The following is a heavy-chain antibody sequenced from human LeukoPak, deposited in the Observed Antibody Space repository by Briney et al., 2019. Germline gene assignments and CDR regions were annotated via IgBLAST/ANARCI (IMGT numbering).Heavy chain of an antibody. D-gene: IGHD5-12*01. CDR1: GFTFSDFA. V-gene: IGHV3-23*01. J-gene: IGHJ4*02. Sequence: PGGSLRLSRAASGFTFSDFAMGWVRHAPGKGLYWVAAISGSGGSTYYADSVKGRFTISRDNSKNTVNLQMNSLGADDTAVYYCAKDLPDSGYDGYFDYWGQGTLVTVSS. CDR3: AKDLPDSGYDGYFDY. CDR2: ISGSGGST.